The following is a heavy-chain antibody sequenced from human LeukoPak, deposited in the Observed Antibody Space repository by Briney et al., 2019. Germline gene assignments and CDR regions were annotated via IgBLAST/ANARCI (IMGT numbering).Heavy chain of an antibody. CDR1: GGSISSHY. V-gene: IGHV4-59*11. D-gene: IGHD4-17*01. CDR2: IYYSGST. CDR3: ARGGTTVTPGLLWFDP. J-gene: IGHJ5*02. Sequence: TPSETLSLTCSVSGGSISSHYWSWIRQPPGKGLEWIGYIYYSGSTKYNPSLKSRVTISVDTSKNQFSLKLSSVTAADTAVYYCARGGTTVTPGLLWFDPWGQGTLVTVSS.